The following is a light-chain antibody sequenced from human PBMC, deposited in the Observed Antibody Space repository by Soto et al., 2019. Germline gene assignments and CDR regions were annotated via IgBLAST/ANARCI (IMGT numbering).Light chain of an antibody. CDR2: GAS. J-gene: IGKJ1*01. CDR3: QQYNNWLTWT. V-gene: IGKV3-15*01. Sequence: EIVLTRSPATLSVSPGEGATLSCRASQSVNRNLAWYQQRPGQAPRLLMYGASVRASGAPGRFSGSGSGTEFTLTISSLQSEDFAVYYCQQYNNWLTWTFGQGTKVDIK. CDR1: QSVNRN.